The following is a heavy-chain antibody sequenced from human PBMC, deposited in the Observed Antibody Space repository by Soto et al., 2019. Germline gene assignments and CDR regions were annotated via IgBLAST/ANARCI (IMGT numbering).Heavy chain of an antibody. CDR3: IIDTYYDFWSGYNFDY. Sequence: PGGSLRLSCAASGFSFSKAWMSWVRLTPGKGLEWVGRIKNKTDGGITDYPAPVRDRFTVSRDDSRSTLYLQMNSLKTEDTAVYYCIIDTYYDFWSGYNFDYWGQGTLVTVSS. CDR1: GFSFSKAW. CDR2: IKNKTDGGIT. V-gene: IGHV3-15*01. J-gene: IGHJ4*02. D-gene: IGHD3-3*01.